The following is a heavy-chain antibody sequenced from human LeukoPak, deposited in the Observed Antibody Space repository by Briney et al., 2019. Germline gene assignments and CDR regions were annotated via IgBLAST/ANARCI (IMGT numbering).Heavy chain of an antibody. J-gene: IGHJ6*03. Sequence: ASVKVSCKASGYTFTSYDINWVRQATGQGLEWMGWMNPNSGNTGYAQKFQGRVTMTRNTSISTAYMELSSLRSEDTAVYYCARGGILTGYYHYYYMDVWGKGTTVTVSS. CDR2: MNPNSGNT. V-gene: IGHV1-8*01. CDR3: ARGGILTGYYHYYYMDV. CDR1: GYTFTSYD. D-gene: IGHD3-9*01.